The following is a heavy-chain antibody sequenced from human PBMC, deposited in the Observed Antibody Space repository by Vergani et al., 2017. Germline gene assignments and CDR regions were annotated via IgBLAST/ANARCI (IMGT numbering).Heavy chain of an antibody. Sequence: EVQLVESGGGLVQPGGSLRLSCAASGFTFSSYSMNWVRQAPGKGLEWVSYISSSSSTIYYADSVKGRFTISRDNAKNSLYLQMNSLRAEATAVYYCARAPVFSGYYYLDYGGQGTLVTVYS. CDR2: ISSSSSTI. V-gene: IGHV3-48*04. D-gene: IGHD3-22*01. CDR1: GFTFSSYS. CDR3: ARAPVFSGYYYLDY. J-gene: IGHJ4*02.